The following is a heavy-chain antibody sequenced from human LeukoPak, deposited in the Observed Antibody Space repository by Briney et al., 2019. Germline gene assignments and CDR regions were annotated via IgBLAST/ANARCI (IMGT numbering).Heavy chain of an antibody. CDR3: TTVSPSLDY. J-gene: IGHJ4*02. Sequence: GGSLRLSCAASGFTLSNAWMSGVRQAPGKGLEWVGRIKSKTDGGKTDYAAPVKGRFTISRDDSKNTLYLQMNSLKTEDTAVYYCTTVSPSLDYWGQGTLVTVSS. CDR2: IKSKTDGGKT. CDR1: GFTLSNAW. V-gene: IGHV3-15*01.